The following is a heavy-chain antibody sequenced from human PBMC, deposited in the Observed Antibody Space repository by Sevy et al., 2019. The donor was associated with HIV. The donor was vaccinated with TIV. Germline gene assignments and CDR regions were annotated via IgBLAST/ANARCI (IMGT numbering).Heavy chain of an antibody. J-gene: IGHJ4*02. V-gene: IGHV4-4*02. CDR1: GGSIRSNNW. CDR3: ARGVGGYCSSTSCHVDY. Sequence: ASETLSLTCAVSGGSIRSNNWWNWVRQTPGKGLEWIGEIYHSGSTNRNPSLKSRVTISVDKSKNQFPLKLSSVTAADTAVYYCARGVGGYCSSTSCHVDYWGQGTLVTVSS. CDR2: IYHSGST. D-gene: IGHD2-2*03.